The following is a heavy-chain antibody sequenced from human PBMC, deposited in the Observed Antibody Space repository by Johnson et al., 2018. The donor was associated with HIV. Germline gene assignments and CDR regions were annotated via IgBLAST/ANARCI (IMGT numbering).Heavy chain of an antibody. J-gene: IGHJ3*01. Sequence: VHLVEYGGSVVRPGGSLRLSCAVSGFTFDNYAMHWVRQAPGKGLEWVSLISWDGGSSHYADSVKGRFTISRDNAKNSLYLQMNSLRAEDTAVYYCARDSRIWAWGQGTMVTVSS. CDR1: GFTFDNYA. D-gene: IGHD3-16*01. CDR3: ARDSRIWA. V-gene: IGHV3-43D*03. CDR2: ISWDGGSS.